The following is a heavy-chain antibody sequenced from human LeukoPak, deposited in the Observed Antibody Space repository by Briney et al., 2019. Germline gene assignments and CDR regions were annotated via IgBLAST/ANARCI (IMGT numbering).Heavy chain of an antibody. Sequence: GGSLRLSCAASGFTFSSYWMSWVRQAPGKGLEWVSAISGSGGSTYYADSVKGRFTISRDNAKNSLYLQMNSLRAEDTAVYYCAMGDVEMTTTAAFDIWGQGTMVTVSS. J-gene: IGHJ3*02. CDR2: ISGSGGST. CDR3: AMGDVEMTTTAAFDI. V-gene: IGHV3-23*01. D-gene: IGHD5-24*01. CDR1: GFTFSSYW.